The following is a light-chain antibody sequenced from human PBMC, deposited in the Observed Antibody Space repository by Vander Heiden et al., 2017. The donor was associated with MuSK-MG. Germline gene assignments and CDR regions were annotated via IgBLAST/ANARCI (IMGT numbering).Light chain of an antibody. CDR2: EVS. V-gene: IGLV2-14*01. Sequence: QSPLTQPASVSGSPAQSITISCTGTSSNVGGYNYVSWYQQHPGKAPKLMIYEVSNRPSGVSNRFSGSKSGNTASLTISGLQAEDEADYYCSSYTSSSTRLYVFGTGTKVTVL. CDR3: SSYTSSSTRLYV. CDR1: SSNVGGYNY. J-gene: IGLJ1*01.